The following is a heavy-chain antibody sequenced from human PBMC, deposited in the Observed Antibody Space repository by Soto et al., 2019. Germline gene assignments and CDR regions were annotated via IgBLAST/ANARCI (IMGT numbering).Heavy chain of an antibody. J-gene: IGHJ4*02. V-gene: IGHV3-23*01. CDR3: ARRGLSNNDY. CDR2: ILHIGDSA. CDR1: GFSFSANA. D-gene: IGHD1-1*01. Sequence: DVQLLESGGGLVQPGGSLRLSCVASGFSFSANAMTWVRQAPGKGLEWVSSILHIGDSAYYADSVKSRFTISRDNSKSTLYLQMNSLRADDTAVYYCARRGLSNNDYWGQGTLVTVSS.